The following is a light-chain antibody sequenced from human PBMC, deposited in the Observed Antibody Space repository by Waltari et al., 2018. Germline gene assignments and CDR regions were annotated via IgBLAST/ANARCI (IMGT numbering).Light chain of an antibody. J-gene: IGLJ2*01. Sequence: SYELTQPPSVSVSPGQTARLTCSGDAFPKQYTYWYQQKPGQAPILVMFKDRERPSEIPERFSGSSSGTTVTLTISGVQAEDEADYYCQSADSSGDYVVFGGGTKLTVL. CDR3: QSADSSGDYVV. CDR1: AFPKQY. V-gene: IGLV3-25*03. CDR2: KDR.